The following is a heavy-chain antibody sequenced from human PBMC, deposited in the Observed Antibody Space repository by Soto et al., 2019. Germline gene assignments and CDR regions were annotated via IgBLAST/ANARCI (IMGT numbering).Heavy chain of an antibody. CDR1: GGSLSGYY. Sequence: QVQLQQWGAGLLKPSETLSLTCAVYGGSLSGYYWSWIRQPPGKGLEWIGEINRSGSTNYIPSLKSRVIISVDTSTTQFSLKLSSVTAADTAVYYCARGLLGGAATWGQGTLVTVSS. CDR2: INRSGST. J-gene: IGHJ5*02. V-gene: IGHV4-34*01. CDR3: ARGLLGGAAT. D-gene: IGHD3-16*01.